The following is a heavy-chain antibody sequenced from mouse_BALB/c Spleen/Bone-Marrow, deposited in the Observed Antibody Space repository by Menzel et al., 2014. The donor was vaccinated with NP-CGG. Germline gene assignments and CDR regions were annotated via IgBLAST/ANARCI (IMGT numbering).Heavy chain of an antibody. D-gene: IGHD1-1*01. CDR1: GLTFSSFG. V-gene: IGHV5-17*02. CDR3: ARGYYYGSSHYWYFDV. Sequence: EVKLMESGGGLVQPGGSRKLSCVASGLTFSSFGMHWVRQAPEKGLEWVAYISSGSSSTYYADTLKGRFTISRDNPKNTLFLQMTSLRSEDTAMYYCARGYYYGSSHYWYFDVWGAGTTVTVSS. J-gene: IGHJ1*01. CDR2: ISSGSSST.